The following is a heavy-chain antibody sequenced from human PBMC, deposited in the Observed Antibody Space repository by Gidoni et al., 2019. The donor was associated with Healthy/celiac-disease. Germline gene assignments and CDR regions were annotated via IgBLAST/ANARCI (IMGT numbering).Heavy chain of an antibody. CDR1: GGSFSGYY. V-gene: IGHV4-34*01. CDR2: INHSGST. CDR3: ARVSPNCSGGSCYVYYYYYYGMDV. Sequence: QVQLQQWGAGLLKPSETLSLTCAVYGGSFSGYYWSWIRQPPGKGLEWIGEINHSGSTNYNPSLKSRVTISVDTSKNQFSLKLSSVTAADTAVYYCARVSPNCSGGSCYVYYYYYYGMDVWGQGTTVTVSS. J-gene: IGHJ6*02. D-gene: IGHD2-15*01.